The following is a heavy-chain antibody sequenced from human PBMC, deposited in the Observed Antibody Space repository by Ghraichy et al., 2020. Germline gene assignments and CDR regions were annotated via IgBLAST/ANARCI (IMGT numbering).Heavy chain of an antibody. Sequence: GGSLRLSCAASGFTFSSYSMNWVRQAPGKGLEWVSSISSSSSYIYYADSVKGRFTISRDNAKNSLYLQMNSLRAEDTAVYYCARDRPTYCGGDCYSFDYWGQGTLVTVSS. CDR2: ISSSSSYI. CDR1: GFTFSSYS. J-gene: IGHJ4*02. CDR3: ARDRPTYCGGDCYSFDY. D-gene: IGHD2-21*02. V-gene: IGHV3-21*01.